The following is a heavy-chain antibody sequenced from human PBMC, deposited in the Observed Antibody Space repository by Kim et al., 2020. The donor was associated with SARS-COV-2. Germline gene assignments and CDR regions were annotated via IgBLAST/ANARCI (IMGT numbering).Heavy chain of an antibody. Sequence: GGSLRLSCAASGFTFSIYAMHWVRQAPGKGLEWVAVISYDGSNKYYADSVKGRFTISRDNSKNKVYLQMNSLRAEETAVFYCARDRALAAAVTEPIWFDPWGEGNLVTVSS. J-gene: IGHJ5*02. CDR1: GFTFSIYA. CDR2: ISYDGSNK. V-gene: IGHV3-30*04. CDR3: ARDRALAAAVTEPIWFDP. D-gene: IGHD6-13*01.